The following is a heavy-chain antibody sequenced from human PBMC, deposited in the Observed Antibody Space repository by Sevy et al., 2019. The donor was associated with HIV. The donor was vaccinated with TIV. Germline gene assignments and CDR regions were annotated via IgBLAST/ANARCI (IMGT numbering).Heavy chain of an antibody. V-gene: IGHV3-30*02. D-gene: IGHD4-17*01. J-gene: IGHJ4*02. CDR2: IRYDGSNK. CDR3: AKAPTVTTPYFDY. CDR1: GFTFSSYG. Sequence: GGSLRLSCAASGFTFSSYGMHWVRQAPGKGLEWVAFIRYDGSNKYYADSVKGRFTISRENSKNTLYLQMNSLRAEDTAVYYCAKAPTVTTPYFDYWGQGTLVTVSS.